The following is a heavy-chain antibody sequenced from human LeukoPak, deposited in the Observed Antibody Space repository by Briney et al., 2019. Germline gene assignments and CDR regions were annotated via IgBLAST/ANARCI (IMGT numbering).Heavy chain of an antibody. Sequence: PGGSLRLSCAASGFTFSSYGMHWVRQAPGKGLEWVAVISYDGSNKYHADSVKGRFTISRDNSKNTLYLQMNSLRAEDTAVYYCAKEEWLGTFDYWGQGTLVTVSS. J-gene: IGHJ4*02. D-gene: IGHD6-19*01. CDR1: GFTFSSYG. CDR3: AKEEWLGTFDY. V-gene: IGHV3-30*18. CDR2: ISYDGSNK.